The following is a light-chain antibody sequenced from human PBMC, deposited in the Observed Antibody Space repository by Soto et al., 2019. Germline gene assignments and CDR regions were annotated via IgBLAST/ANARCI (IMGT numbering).Light chain of an antibody. CDR2: EDN. CDR3: CSYAGSGSYV. V-gene: IGLV2-23*01. CDR1: SSDVGRYSL. J-gene: IGLJ1*01. Sequence: QSALTQPASVSGSPGQSITISCTGASSDVGRYSLVSWYQHHPGEAPKLVIYEDNKWPSGVSNRFSGSKSGNTASLTISGLQAEDEADYYCCSYAGSGSYVFGTGTKVTVL.